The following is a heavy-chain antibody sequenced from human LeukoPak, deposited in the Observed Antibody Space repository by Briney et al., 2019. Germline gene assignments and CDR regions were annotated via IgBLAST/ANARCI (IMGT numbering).Heavy chain of an antibody. D-gene: IGHD2-2*01. Sequence: AGGSLRLSCAASGFTFSNYAMNWVRQAPGKGLGWVSGISGSGGSTYYADSVKGHFTISRDNSKNTLYVQLNSLRAEDTAVYYCAKDRYSSTTCSPDYWGQGTLVTVSS. CDR2: ISGSGGST. V-gene: IGHV3-23*01. CDR1: GFTFSNYA. J-gene: IGHJ4*02. CDR3: AKDRYSSTTCSPDY.